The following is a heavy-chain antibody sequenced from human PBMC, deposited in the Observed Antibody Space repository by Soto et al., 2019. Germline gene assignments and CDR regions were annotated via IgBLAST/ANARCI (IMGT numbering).Heavy chain of an antibody. Sequence: PGGSLRLSCTASGFTFGDYAMSWVRQAPGKGLEWVGFIRSKAYGGTTEYAASVKGRFTISRDDSKSIAYLQMNSLKTEDTAVYYCTRDVPEKIQLWLSYYYYYGMDVWGQGTTVTVSS. V-gene: IGHV3-49*04. CDR2: IRSKAYGGTT. CDR1: GFTFGDYA. D-gene: IGHD5-18*01. CDR3: TRDVPEKIQLWLSYYYYYGMDV. J-gene: IGHJ6*02.